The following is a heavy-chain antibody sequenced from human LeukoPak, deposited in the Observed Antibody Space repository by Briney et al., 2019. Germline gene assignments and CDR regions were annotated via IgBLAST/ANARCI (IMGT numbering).Heavy chain of an antibody. CDR3: ASEVGYYDSSGKEDDY. Sequence: GASVKVSCKASGYTFTSYYMHWVRQAPGQGLEWMGIINPSGGSTSYAQKFQGRVTMTRDTSTSTVYMELSSLRSEDTAAYYCASEVGYYDSSGKEDDYWGQGTLVTVSS. J-gene: IGHJ4*02. D-gene: IGHD3-22*01. CDR2: INPSGGST. V-gene: IGHV1-46*01. CDR1: GYTFTSYY.